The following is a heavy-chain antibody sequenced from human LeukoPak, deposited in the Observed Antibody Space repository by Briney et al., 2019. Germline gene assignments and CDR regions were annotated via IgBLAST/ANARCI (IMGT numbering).Heavy chain of an antibody. CDR2: IIPIFGTA. D-gene: IGHD1-7*01. CDR1: GGTFSSYA. J-gene: IGHJ5*02. Sequence: ASVKVSCKASGGTFSSYAISWVRQAPGQGLEWMGGIIPIFGTANYAQKFQGRVTITADESTSTAYMELSSLRSEDTAVYYCARVATETYNWNYVDWFDPWGQGTLVTVSS. V-gene: IGHV1-69*13. CDR3: ARVATETYNWNYVDWFDP.